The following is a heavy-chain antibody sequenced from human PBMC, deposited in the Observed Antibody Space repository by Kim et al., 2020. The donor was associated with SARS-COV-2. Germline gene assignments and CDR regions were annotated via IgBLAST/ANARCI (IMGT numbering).Heavy chain of an antibody. J-gene: IGHJ6*03. V-gene: IGHV3-7*01. CDR1: GFTFSSYW. CDR2: IKQDGSEK. CDR3: ARSIGEYRYSSGWYYYYYYMDV. Sequence: GGSLRLSCAASGFTFSSYWMSWVRQAPGKGLEWVANIKQDGSEKYYVDSVKGRFTISRDNAKNSLYLQMNSLRAEDTAVYYCARSIGEYRYSSGWYYYYYYMDVWGKGTTVTVSS. D-gene: IGHD6-19*01.